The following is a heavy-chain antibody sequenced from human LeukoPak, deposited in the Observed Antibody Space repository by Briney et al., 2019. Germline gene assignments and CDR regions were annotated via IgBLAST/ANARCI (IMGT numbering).Heavy chain of an antibody. Sequence: SVKVSCKASGGTFSSYAISWVRQAPGQGLEWMGGIIPIFGTANYTQKFQGRVTITADESTSTAYMELRSLRSDDTAVYYCARDGYYDSSGSDDYWGQGTLVTVSS. J-gene: IGHJ4*02. CDR1: GGTFSSYA. CDR3: ARDGYYDSSGSDDY. V-gene: IGHV1-69*01. D-gene: IGHD3-22*01. CDR2: IIPIFGTA.